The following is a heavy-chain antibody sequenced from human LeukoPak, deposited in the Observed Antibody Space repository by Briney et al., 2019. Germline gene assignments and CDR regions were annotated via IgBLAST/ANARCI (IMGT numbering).Heavy chain of an antibody. V-gene: IGHV3-21*01. Sequence: PGGSLRLSCAASGFTFSSYTMNWVRQAPGKGLEWVSSIDIDDSYMYYADSVKGRFTLSRDNAESSVNLQISSLRAEDTAVYYCATKYSAGWLFDHWGQGTLVPVSS. J-gene: IGHJ4*02. CDR1: GFTFSSYT. CDR2: IDIDDSYM. D-gene: IGHD5-12*01. CDR3: ATKYSAGWLFDH.